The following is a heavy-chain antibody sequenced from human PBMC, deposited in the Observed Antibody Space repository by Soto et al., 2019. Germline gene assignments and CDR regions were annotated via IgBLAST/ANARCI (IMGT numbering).Heavy chain of an antibody. J-gene: IGHJ3*02. CDR3: ARVGQSIAARRGFDI. CDR2: IYYSGST. D-gene: IGHD6-6*01. V-gene: IGHV4-59*01. Sequence: QVQLQESGPGLVKPSETLSLTCTVSGGSIGGYYWSWIRQSPGKGLGWIGNIYYSGSTLYNPSLKSRVTISLDTSKNQFSLKVTSVTPADTAVYFCARVGQSIAARRGFDIWGQGTMVTVSS. CDR1: GGSIGGYY.